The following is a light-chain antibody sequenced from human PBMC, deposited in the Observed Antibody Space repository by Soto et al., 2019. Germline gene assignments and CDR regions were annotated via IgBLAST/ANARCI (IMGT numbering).Light chain of an antibody. J-gene: IGLJ1*01. Sequence: QPVLTQPPSASGTPGQRVTISCSGSSSNIGDNNVNWYQKLPRTAPKLLIFANDQRPSGVPDRFSGSKSGTSASLAISGLQSEDEADYYCATWDDRPNVFYVFGTGTKLTVL. CDR3: ATWDDRPNVFYV. CDR2: AND. V-gene: IGLV1-44*01. CDR1: SSNIGDNN.